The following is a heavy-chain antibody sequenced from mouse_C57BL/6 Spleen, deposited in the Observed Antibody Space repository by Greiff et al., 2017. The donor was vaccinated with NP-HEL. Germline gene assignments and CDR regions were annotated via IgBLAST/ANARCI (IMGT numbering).Heavy chain of an antibody. CDR2: ISSGSSTI. J-gene: IGHJ2*01. D-gene: IGHD2-5*01. CDR1: GFTFSDYG. Sequence: EVQVVESGGGLVKPGGSLKLSCAASGFTFSDYGMHWVRQAPEKGLEWVAYISSGSSTIYYADTVKGRLTISRDNAKNTLFLQMPSLRSEDTAMYYCARRHYSNLYFDYWGQGTTLTVSS. CDR3: ARRHYSNLYFDY. V-gene: IGHV5-17*01.